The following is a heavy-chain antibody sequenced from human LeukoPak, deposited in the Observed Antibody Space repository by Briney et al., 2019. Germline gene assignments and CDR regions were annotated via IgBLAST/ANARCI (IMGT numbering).Heavy chain of an antibody. V-gene: IGHV3-21*01. Sequence: PGRSLRLSCAASGFSFSNYSMNWVRQAPGKGLEWVSSIGSSTSYIYYADSVKGRFTISRDNAKNSVYLQMNSLRAEDTAVYYCARDQGWLQLPVYFDYWGQGTLVTVSS. J-gene: IGHJ4*02. D-gene: IGHD5-24*01. CDR2: IGSSTSYI. CDR1: GFSFSNYS. CDR3: ARDQGWLQLPVYFDY.